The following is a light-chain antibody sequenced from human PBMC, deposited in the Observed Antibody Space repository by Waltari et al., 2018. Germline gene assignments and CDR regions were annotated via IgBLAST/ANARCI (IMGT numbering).Light chain of an antibody. J-gene: IGLJ2*01. V-gene: IGLV6-57*01. CDR1: SGSIASNY. CDR3: QSYDDNIVI. CDR2: EDF. Sequence: NFMLTQPHSVSESPGKTVTISCTRSSGSIASNYVQWYQQRPGSSPTTLIYEDFQRPSWVANRFSVYIDICSKSASLTIAVLRTEDEADYYCQSYDDNIVIFGGGTKLTVL.